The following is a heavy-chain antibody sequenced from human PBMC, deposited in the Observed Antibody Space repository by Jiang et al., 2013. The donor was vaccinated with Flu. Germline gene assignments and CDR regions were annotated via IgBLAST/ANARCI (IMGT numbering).Heavy chain of an antibody. CDR3: AKVIRGSFWDYFDY. CDR1: SDYA. J-gene: IGHJ4*02. Sequence: SDYAMTWVRPGVQEGGVEWVSAVSGSGDKTSYADPMKGRFTISRDNSNNTLYLQVNSLRAEDTAVYYCAKVIRGSFWDYFDYWGQGALVTVSS. CDR2: VSGSGDKT. D-gene: IGHD6-13*01. V-gene: IGHV3-23*01.